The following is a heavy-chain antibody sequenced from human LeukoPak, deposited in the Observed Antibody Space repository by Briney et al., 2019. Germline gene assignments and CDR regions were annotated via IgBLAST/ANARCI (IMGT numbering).Heavy chain of an antibody. D-gene: IGHD2-8*01. Sequence: GGSLRLSCAASGFTFNSYWMHWVRQAPGKGLVWVSRINSDGSGTSDADFVKGRFTISRDNSKNTLYLQMNSLRAEDTAMYYCARDRLTNDAFDIRGQGTMVTVSS. CDR3: ARDRLTNDAFDI. J-gene: IGHJ3*02. CDR2: INSDGSGT. V-gene: IGHV3-74*01. CDR1: GFTFNSYW.